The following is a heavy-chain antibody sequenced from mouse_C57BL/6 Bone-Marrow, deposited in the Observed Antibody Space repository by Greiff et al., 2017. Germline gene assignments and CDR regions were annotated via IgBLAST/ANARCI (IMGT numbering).Heavy chain of an antibody. J-gene: IGHJ2*01. Sequence: EVQLVESGAELVRPGASVKLSCTASGFNIKDDYMHWVKQRPEQGLEWIGWIDPENGDTEYASKFQGKATITADPSSNTAYLQLSSLTSEDTADYYCTTVYYYCSSPVDDWGQGTTLTVSS. CDR3: TTVYYYCSSPVDD. V-gene: IGHV14-4*01. D-gene: IGHD1-1*01. CDR1: GFNIKDDY. CDR2: IDPENGDT.